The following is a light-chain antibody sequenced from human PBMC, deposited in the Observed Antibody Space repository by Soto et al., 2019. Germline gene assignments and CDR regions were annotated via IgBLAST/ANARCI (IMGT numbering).Light chain of an antibody. J-gene: IGKJ4*01. CDR2: GTS. CDR1: LSISSN. Sequence: EIVMTQSPATLSVSPWERATLSCWADLSISSNLAWYQQKPGQAPTLPIYGTSTRATRIPARFGGSGSGTQFTLSLSRPKSADFTVYYCQQYNKWHITFGGGNTVEI. V-gene: IGKV3-15*01. CDR3: QQYNKWHIT.